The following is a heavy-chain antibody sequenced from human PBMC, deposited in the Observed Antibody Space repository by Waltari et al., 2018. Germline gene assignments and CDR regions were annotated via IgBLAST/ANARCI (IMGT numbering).Heavy chain of an antibody. CDR1: GGSFRDYY. V-gene: IGHV4-34*02. D-gene: IGHD3-22*01. CDR3: ARTGLTFHHDSSTSIDY. CDR2: INHSGST. Sequence: QVQLQQWGAGLLKPSETLSLTCAVYGGSFRDYYWSWIRQPPGKGLEWIGEINHSGSTNYNPSLRSRVTISVDTSKSQFSLKLTSVTAADTAVYFCARTGLTFHHDSSTSIDYWGQGTVVTVPS. J-gene: IGHJ4*02.